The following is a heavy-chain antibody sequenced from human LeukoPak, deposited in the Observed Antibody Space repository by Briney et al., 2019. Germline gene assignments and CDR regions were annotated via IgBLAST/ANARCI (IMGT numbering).Heavy chain of an antibody. CDR3: ARRPRDGYTYWYFDL. CDR2: IKQDGSEK. CDR1: GFTFSSYW. Sequence: PGGSLRLSCAASGFTFSSYWMSWVRQAPGKGLEWVANIKQDGSEKYYVDSVKGRFTISRDNAKNSLYLQMNSLRAEDTAVYYCARRPRDGYTYWYFDLWGRGTLVTVSS. D-gene: IGHD5-24*01. J-gene: IGHJ2*01. V-gene: IGHV3-7*01.